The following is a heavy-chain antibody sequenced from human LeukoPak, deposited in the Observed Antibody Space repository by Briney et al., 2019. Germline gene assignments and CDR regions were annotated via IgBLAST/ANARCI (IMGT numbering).Heavy chain of an antibody. D-gene: IGHD3-10*01. Sequence: SETLSLTCTVSGGSISSNSYYWGWIRQPPGKGLEWIGSLYHAGNTFLNPTLDSRVTITVDKSKNQFSLKLRSATAADTAVYYCARAARLRITLVRLIHAAFDMWGQGTMVTVSS. V-gene: IGHV4-39*02. CDR3: ARAARLRITLVRLIHAAFDM. J-gene: IGHJ3*02. CDR2: LYHAGNT. CDR1: GGSISSNSYY.